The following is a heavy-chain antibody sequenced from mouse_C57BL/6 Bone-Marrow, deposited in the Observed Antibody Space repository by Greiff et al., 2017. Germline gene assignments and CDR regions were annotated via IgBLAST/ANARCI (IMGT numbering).Heavy chain of an antibody. CDR1: GFTFSSYA. D-gene: IGHD1-1*01. J-gene: IGHJ2*01. CDR3: ESDGPTGVDY. CDR2: ISDGGSYT. Sequence: EVKLVESGGGLVKPGGSLKLSCAASGFTFSSYAMSWVRQTPEKRLEWVATISDGGSYTYYPDNVKGRFTISRDNAKNSLYLQMSHLKSEDTAMYYCESDGPTGVDYRGQGTTLTVSS. V-gene: IGHV5-4*03.